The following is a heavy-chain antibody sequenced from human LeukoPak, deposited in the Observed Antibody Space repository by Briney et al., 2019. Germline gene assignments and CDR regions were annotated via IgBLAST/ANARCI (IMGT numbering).Heavy chain of an antibody. V-gene: IGHV4-4*07. Sequence: SETLSLTCTVSGGSISSYYWNWIRQPAGKGLEWVGRIYTSGSTNYNPSLKSRVTISVDTSKNQFSLKLSSVTAADTAVYYCARHTRYSSGWFSFDYWGQGTLVTVSS. D-gene: IGHD6-19*01. J-gene: IGHJ4*02. CDR1: GGSISSYY. CDR3: ARHTRYSSGWFSFDY. CDR2: IYTSGST.